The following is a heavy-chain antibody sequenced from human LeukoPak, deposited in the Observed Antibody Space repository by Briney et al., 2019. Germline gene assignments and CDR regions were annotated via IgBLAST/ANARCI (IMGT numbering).Heavy chain of an antibody. J-gene: IGHJ5*02. V-gene: IGHV3-21*01. D-gene: IGHD3-3*01. CDR2: ISSSSSYI. CDR3: ARGVTIFGVVTAFDP. Sequence: GGSLRLSCAASGFTFSSYSMNWVRQAPGKGLEWVSSISSSSSYIYYADSVKGRFTISRDNAKNSLYLQMSSLRAEDTAVYYCARGVTIFGVVTAFDPWGQGTLVTVSS. CDR1: GFTFSSYS.